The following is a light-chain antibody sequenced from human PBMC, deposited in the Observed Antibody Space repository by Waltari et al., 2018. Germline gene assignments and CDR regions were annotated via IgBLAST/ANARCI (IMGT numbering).Light chain of an antibody. CDR3: QQYYSSPRT. CDR1: QSVLHSSNNKNY. V-gene: IGKV4-1*01. J-gene: IGKJ1*01. Sequence: DIVMTQSPDSLAVSLGERAAINCKSRQSVLHSSNNKNYLAWFQQKPGQPPQRLIYWASTRESGIPGRFSGSGSGTDFTLTISSLQAEDVAVYYCQQYYSSPRTFGQGTKVEIK. CDR2: WAS.